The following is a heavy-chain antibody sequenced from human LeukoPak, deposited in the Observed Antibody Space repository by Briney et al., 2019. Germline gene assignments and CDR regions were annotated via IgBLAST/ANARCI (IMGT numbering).Heavy chain of an antibody. V-gene: IGHV3-74*01. J-gene: IGHJ4*02. D-gene: IGHD2-21*02. CDR2: ISSDGSRV. CDR1: GFTFSDYW. CDR3: ARAYCGGDCYYDRGQDYFDY. Sequence: GGSLTLSCAASGFTFSDYWMHWVRQAPGKGLVWVSRISSDGSRVTYADSVKGRFTISRDNAKNTLYLQMNSLRAEDTAVYYCARAYCGGDCYYDRGQDYFDYWGQGTLVTVSS.